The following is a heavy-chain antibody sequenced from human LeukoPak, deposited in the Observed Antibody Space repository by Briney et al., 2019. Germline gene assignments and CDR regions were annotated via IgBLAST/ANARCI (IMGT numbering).Heavy chain of an antibody. CDR2: IYYSGST. D-gene: IGHD5-24*01. J-gene: IGHJ4*02. V-gene: IGHV4-59*01. Sequence: PSETLSLTCTVSGGSISSYYWSWIRQPPGKGLERIGYIYYSGSTNYNPSLKSRVTISVDTSKNQFSLKLSSVTAADTAVYYCASGEMATITSIDYWGQGTLVTVSS. CDR3: ASGEMATITSIDY. CDR1: GGSISSYY.